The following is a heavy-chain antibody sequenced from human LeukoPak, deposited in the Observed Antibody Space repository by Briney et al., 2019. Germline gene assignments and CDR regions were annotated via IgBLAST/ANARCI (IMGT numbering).Heavy chain of an antibody. CDR3: ARAGYDFWSGYYAANWFDP. Sequence: ASVKVSCKASGYTFTSYDINWVRQAAGQGLEWMGWMNPNSGNTGYAQKFQGRVTMTRNTSISTAYMELSSLRFEDTAVYYCARAGYDFWSGYYAANWFDPWGQGTLVTVSS. V-gene: IGHV1-8*01. CDR2: MNPNSGNT. J-gene: IGHJ5*02. CDR1: GYTFTSYD. D-gene: IGHD3-3*01.